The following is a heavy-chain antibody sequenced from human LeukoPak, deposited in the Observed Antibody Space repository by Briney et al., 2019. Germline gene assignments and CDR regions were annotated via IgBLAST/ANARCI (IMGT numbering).Heavy chain of an antibody. CDR1: GYTFTSYW. Sequence: NRGESLKISCYTSGYTFTSYWIGWVRQMPGKGLEWMGIIYPGNSGTIYSQSFQGQGTISADKATSTAYLHWSSLKASDTAMYYSVRHLDGGWELGPDYRGQGTLVTVSS. CDR2: IYPGNSGT. D-gene: IGHD1-7*01. V-gene: IGHV5-51*01. CDR3: VRHLDGGWELGPDY. J-gene: IGHJ4*02.